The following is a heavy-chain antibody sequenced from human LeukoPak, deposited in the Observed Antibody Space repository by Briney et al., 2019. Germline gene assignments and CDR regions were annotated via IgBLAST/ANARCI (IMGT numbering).Heavy chain of an antibody. V-gene: IGHV3-30*02. CDR2: IRYDGSNK. CDR1: GFTFSNYG. CDR3: ARSSWIGSYQWGLDI. D-gene: IGHD1-26*01. Sequence: PGGSLRLSCGASGFTFSNYGMHWVRQAPGKGLEWVAFIRYDGSNKYYADSVKTRSTISRDNSKNTLYLQMNSLRAEDTAVYYCARSSWIGSYQWGLDIWGQGTMVTVSS. J-gene: IGHJ3*02.